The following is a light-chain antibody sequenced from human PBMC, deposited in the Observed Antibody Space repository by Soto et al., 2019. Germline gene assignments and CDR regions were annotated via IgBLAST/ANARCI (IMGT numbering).Light chain of an antibody. Sequence: EIVLTQSPGTLSLSPGERATLSCRASQSVSSSYLAWYQQKPGQAPRLLIYGASSRATGIPDRFSGSGSGTDLTLTSSILEPEDFAVYYCQQYGSAPWTFGQGTKVEIK. V-gene: IGKV3-20*01. CDR2: GAS. CDR1: QSVSSSY. CDR3: QQYGSAPWT. J-gene: IGKJ1*01.